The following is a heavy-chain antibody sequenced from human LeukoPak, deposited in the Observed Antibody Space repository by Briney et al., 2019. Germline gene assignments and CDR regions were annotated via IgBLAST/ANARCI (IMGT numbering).Heavy chain of an antibody. CDR3: AKDRSATVVTPVDY. J-gene: IGHJ4*02. V-gene: IGHV3-30*18. Sequence: GSLRLSCAASGFTFSSYWMNWVRQAPGKGLEWVAVISYDGSNKYYADSVKGRFTISRDNSKNTLYLQMNSLRAEDTAVYYCAKDRSATVVTPVDYWGQGTLVTVSS. CDR1: GFTFSSYW. CDR2: ISYDGSNK. D-gene: IGHD4-23*01.